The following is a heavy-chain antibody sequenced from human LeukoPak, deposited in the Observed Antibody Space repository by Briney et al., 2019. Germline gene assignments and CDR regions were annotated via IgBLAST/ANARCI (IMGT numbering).Heavy chain of an antibody. CDR3: ARAGDDSGSYYSDY. CDR2: IIPIFGTA. V-gene: IGHV1-69*01. Sequence: SVKVSCTASGGTFSSYAISWVRQAPGHGLEWMGGIIPIFGTANYAQKFQGRVTITADESTSTAYMELSSLRSEDTAVYYCARAGDDSGSYYSDYWGQGTLDTVSS. J-gene: IGHJ4*02. D-gene: IGHD1-26*01. CDR1: GGTFSSYA.